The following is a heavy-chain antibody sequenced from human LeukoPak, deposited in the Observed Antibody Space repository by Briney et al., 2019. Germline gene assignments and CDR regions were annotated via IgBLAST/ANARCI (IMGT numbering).Heavy chain of an antibody. J-gene: IGHJ3*02. Sequence: KASETLSLTCTVSGGSISSGSYYWSWIRQPAGKGLEWIGRIYTSGSTNYNPSLKSRVTISVDTSKNRFSLKLSSVTAADTAVYYCARSRLEWFASDAFDIWGQGTMVAVSS. V-gene: IGHV4-61*02. D-gene: IGHD3-3*01. CDR2: IYTSGST. CDR1: GGSISSGSYY. CDR3: ARSRLEWFASDAFDI.